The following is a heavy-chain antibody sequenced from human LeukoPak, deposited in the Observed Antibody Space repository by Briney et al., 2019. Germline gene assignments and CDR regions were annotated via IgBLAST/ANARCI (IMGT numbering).Heavy chain of an antibody. CDR2: ISAYNGNT. Sequence: ASVKVSCKASGYTFTSYGISWVRQAPGQGLEWMGWISAYNGNTNYAQKLQGRVTMTTDTSTSTAYMELRSLRSDDTAVYYCARDIGSGSRQYYFDSWGQGTLVTVSS. D-gene: IGHD3-10*01. J-gene: IGHJ4*02. CDR1: GYTFTSYG. V-gene: IGHV1-18*01. CDR3: ARDIGSGSRQYYFDS.